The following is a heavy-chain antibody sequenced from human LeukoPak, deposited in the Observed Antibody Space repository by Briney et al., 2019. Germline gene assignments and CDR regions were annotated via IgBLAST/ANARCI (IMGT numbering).Heavy chain of an antibody. Sequence: GASVKVSCKASGYTFTSYGISWVRQAPGQGLEWMGWISAYNGNTNYAQKLQGRVTTTTDTSTSTAYMELRSLRSDDTAVYFCARDPRKTSGWYAMGAFDYWGQGTLVTVSS. CDR2: ISAYNGNT. CDR1: GYTFTSYG. V-gene: IGHV1-18*01. J-gene: IGHJ4*02. D-gene: IGHD6-19*01. CDR3: ARDPRKTSGWYAMGAFDY.